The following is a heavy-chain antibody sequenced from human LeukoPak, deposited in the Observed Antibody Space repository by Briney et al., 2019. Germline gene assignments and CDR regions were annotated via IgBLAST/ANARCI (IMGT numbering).Heavy chain of an antibody. J-gene: IGHJ4*02. Sequence: GGSLRLSCAASEFTFDNYAMSWVRQAPGKGLEWVSVISGSGYYSYYADSMKGRFTVSRDNSKTTLYLQMNSLRADDTAVYYCAKGGPTGSNYFDFWGQGTLVTVSS. CDR1: EFTFDNYA. CDR2: ISGSGYYS. V-gene: IGHV3-23*01. D-gene: IGHD1-26*01. CDR3: AKGGPTGSNYFDF.